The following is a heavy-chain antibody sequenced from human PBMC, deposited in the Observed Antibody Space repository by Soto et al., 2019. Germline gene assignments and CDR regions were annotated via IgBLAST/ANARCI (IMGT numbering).Heavy chain of an antibody. CDR1: GGSVSSGSYY. CDR3: ARARQAAYTFGGVNLDPPPFDY. V-gene: IGHV4-61*01. CDR2: IYYSGST. Sequence: QVQLQESGPGLVKPSETLSLTCTVSGGSVSSGSYYWSWIRQPPGKGLEWIGYIYYSGSTNYNPSLKSRVTISVDTSKNQFSLKLSSVTAADTAVYYCARARQAAYTFGGVNLDPPPFDYWGQGTLVTVSS. J-gene: IGHJ4*02. D-gene: IGHD3-16*01.